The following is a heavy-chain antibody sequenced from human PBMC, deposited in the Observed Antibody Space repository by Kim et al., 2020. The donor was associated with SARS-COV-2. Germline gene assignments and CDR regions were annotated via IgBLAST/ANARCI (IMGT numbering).Heavy chain of an antibody. V-gene: IGHV3-48*03. CDR3: AGGDRGGAGFGAFDI. D-gene: IGHD3-16*01. Sequence: GGSLRLSCAASGFTFSSYDMNWVRQAPGKGLEWVSYISSSGSTIYYADSVKGRFTISSDYAKKSLYLKMSSLAAEATAVYYCAGGDRGGAGFGAFDIWG. J-gene: IGHJ3*02. CDR1: GFTFSSYD. CDR2: ISSSGSTI.